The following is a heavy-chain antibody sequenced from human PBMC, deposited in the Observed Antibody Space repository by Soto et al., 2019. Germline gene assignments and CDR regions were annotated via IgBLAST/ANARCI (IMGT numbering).Heavy chain of an antibody. J-gene: IGHJ4*02. CDR2: IYYSGST. CDR3: ARDSVPAYCGGDCYSY. D-gene: IGHD2-21*02. V-gene: IGHV4-31*03. CDR1: GGSISSGGYY. Sequence: SSETLSLTCTVSGGSISSGGYYWSWIRQHPGKGLEWIGYIYYSGSTYYNPSLKSRVTISVDTSKNQFSLKLSSVTAADTAVYYCARDSVPAYCGGDCYSYWGQGTLVTVSS.